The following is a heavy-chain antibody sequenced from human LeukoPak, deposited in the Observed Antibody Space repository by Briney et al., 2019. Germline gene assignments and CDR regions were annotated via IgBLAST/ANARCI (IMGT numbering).Heavy chain of an antibody. CDR1: RFTFDDYA. D-gene: IGHD6-13*01. CDR2: ISWNSGSI. CDR3: ARAGTAAAGTDY. J-gene: IGHJ4*02. V-gene: IGHV3-9*01. Sequence: GGSLRLSCAASRFTFDDYAMHWVRQAPGKGLELVSGISWNSGSIGYADSVKGRFTISRDNAKNSLYLQMNSLRAEDTALYYCARAGTAAAGTDYWGQGTLVTVSS.